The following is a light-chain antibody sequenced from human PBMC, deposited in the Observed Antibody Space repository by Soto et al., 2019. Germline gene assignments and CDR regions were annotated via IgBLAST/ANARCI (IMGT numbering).Light chain of an antibody. Sequence: QSALTQPASVSGSPGQSITISCTGTSSDVGAYNYVFWYQHHPGKAPKLMIYEVSNRPSGVSDRFSGSKSGNTASLTSSGLQAEDEADYYCSSYTSSSTYVFGTGTKLTVL. CDR2: EVS. V-gene: IGLV2-14*01. J-gene: IGLJ1*01. CDR3: SSYTSSSTYV. CDR1: SSDVGAYNY.